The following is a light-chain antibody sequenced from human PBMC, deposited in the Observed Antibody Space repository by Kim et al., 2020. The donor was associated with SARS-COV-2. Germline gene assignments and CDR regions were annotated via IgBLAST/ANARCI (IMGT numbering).Light chain of an antibody. Sequence: SYELTQPPSVSVSPGQTASITCSGGRLGVRCTYWYQKKPRQSPVLVIYNDSNRHSRIRERFPCSNSGNTATLSISSSRATAEADSYCQAWERSTWVFGGG. J-gene: IGLJ3*02. CDR2: NDS. V-gene: IGLV3-1*01. CDR3: QAWERSTWV. CDR1: RLGVRC.